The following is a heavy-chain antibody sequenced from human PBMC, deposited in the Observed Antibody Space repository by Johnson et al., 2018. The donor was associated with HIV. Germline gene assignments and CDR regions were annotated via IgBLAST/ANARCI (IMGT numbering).Heavy chain of an antibody. CDR3: ARVLGTSDAFDI. CDR2: ISSSGSTI. Sequence: QVQLVESGGGVERPGESLRLSCVGSGFMFDDYAMSWVRQVPGKGLEWVSYISSSGSTIYYADSVKGRFTISRDNAKNSLYLQMNSLRAEDTAVYYCARVLGTSDAFDIWGQGTMVTVSS. J-gene: IGHJ3*02. V-gene: IGHV3-11*04. D-gene: IGHD1-1*01. CDR1: GFMFDDYA.